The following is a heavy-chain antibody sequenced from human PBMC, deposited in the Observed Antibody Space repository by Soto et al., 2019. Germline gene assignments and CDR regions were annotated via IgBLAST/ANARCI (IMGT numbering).Heavy chain of an antibody. J-gene: IGHJ6*02. CDR1: GYTFTSYY. CDR3: ARSREPYSGDGMDV. CDR2: INPSGGST. D-gene: IGHD1-26*01. V-gene: IGHV1-46*01. Sequence: QVQLVQSGAEVKKPGASVKVSCTASGYTFTSYYMHWVRQAPGQGLEWMGIINPSGGSTSYAQKFQGRVTMARDTSTSAIYMELSSLRSEATAVYYCARSREPYSGDGMDVCGQGTTVTVSS.